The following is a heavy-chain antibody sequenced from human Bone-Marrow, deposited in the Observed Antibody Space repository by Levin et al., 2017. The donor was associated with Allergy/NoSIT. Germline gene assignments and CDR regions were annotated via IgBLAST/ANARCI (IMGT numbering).Heavy chain of an antibody. CDR1: GFSLSKYD. V-gene: IGHV3-13*01. CDR3: AREVRGLGV. J-gene: IGHJ6*02. CDR2: LPSTGTA. Sequence: GESLKISCAASGFSLSKYDMHWVRQVPGKGLEWVSALPSTGTAVYSGAARGRFTIFTDNDKNSLYLQLTDLLAGDAAIYYCAREVRGLGVWGQGTAVIVSS.